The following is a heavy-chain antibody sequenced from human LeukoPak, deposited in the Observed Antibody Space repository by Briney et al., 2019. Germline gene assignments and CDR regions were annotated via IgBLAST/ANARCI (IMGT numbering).Heavy chain of an antibody. CDR1: GYSISSGYY. V-gene: IGHV4-38-2*01. CDR3: ARTRFNYDSSGYSY. D-gene: IGHD3-22*01. Sequence: PSETLSLTCAVSGYSISSGYYWGWIRQPPGKGLEWIGSIYHSGSTYYNPSLKSRVTTSVDTSKNQFSLKLSSVTAADTAVYYCARTRFNYDSSGYSYWGQGTLVTVSS. CDR2: IYHSGST. J-gene: IGHJ4*02.